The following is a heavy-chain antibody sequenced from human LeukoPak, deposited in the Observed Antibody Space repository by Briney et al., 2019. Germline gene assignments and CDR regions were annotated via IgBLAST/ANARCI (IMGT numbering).Heavy chain of an antibody. Sequence: SETLSLTCAGDGGSFSGYYWSWIRQPPGKGLEWIGEINHSGSTNYNPSLKSRVTISVDTSKNQFSLKLSSVTAADTAVYYCARGSSGYSSGWYYSPWYYGMDVWGQGTTVTVSS. CDR3: ARGSSGYSSGWYYSPWYYGMDV. V-gene: IGHV4-34*01. CDR1: GGSFSGYY. CDR2: INHSGST. J-gene: IGHJ6*02. D-gene: IGHD6-19*01.